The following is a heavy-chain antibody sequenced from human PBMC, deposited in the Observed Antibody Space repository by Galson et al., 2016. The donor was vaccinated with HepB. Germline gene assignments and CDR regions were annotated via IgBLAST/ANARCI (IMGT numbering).Heavy chain of an antibody. D-gene: IGHD1-26*01. J-gene: IGHJ4*02. CDR3: ARAGEWDLHFDF. CDR2: IYNSRST. CDR1: GGSVSSDNYY. V-gene: IGHV4-61*01. Sequence: SETLSLTCTVSGGSVSSDNYYWSWIRQPPGKGLEWIGYIYNSRSTNYNPSFNRRVTISIDTSKSQFSLRLSSVTAADTAVYYCARAGEWDLHFDFWGQGTLVTVSS.